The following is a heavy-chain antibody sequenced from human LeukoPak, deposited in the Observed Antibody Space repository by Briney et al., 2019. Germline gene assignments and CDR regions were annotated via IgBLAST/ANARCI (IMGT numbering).Heavy chain of an antibody. CDR3: AKGTRHYYGSGSYYNDY. Sequence: PGGSLRLSCAASGFTLSDYGMHWVRQAPGKGLEWVALISYDGGNKYHADSVKGRFTISRDNSKNTLYLQMNSLRTEDTAVYYCAKGTRHYYGSGSYYNDYWGQGTLVTVSS. J-gene: IGHJ4*02. CDR2: ISYDGGNK. CDR1: GFTLSDYG. V-gene: IGHV3-30*18. D-gene: IGHD3-10*01.